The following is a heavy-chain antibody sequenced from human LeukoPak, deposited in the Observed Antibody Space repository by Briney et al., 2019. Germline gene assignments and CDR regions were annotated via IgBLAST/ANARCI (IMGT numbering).Heavy chain of an antibody. CDR1: GFTFSSYS. CDR3: ARDRGGFSSSWSPGY. V-gene: IGHV3-21*01. J-gene: IGHJ4*02. CDR2: ISSSSSYI. D-gene: IGHD6-13*01. Sequence: GGSLRLSCAASGFTFSSYSMNWVRQAPGKGLEWVSAISSSSSYIYYADSVKGRFTISRDNAKNSLYLQMNSLRAEDTAVYYCARDRGGFSSSWSPGYWGQGTLVTVSS.